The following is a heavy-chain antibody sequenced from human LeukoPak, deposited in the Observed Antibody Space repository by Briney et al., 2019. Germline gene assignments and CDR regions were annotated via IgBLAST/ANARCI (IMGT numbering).Heavy chain of an antibody. J-gene: IGHJ4*02. CDR1: GGSISSSSYY. V-gene: IGHV4-39*01. D-gene: IGHD2-2*01. CDR2: IYYSGST. Sequence: PSETLSLTCTVSGGSISSSSYYWGWIRQPPGKGLEWIGSIYYSGSTYYNPSLKSRVTISVDTSKNQFSLKLSSVTAADTAVYYCARLVGRCCADYWGQGTLVTVSS. CDR3: ARLVGRCCADY.